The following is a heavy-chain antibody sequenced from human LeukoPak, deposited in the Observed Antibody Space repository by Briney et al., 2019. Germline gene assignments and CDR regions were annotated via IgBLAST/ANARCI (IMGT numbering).Heavy chain of an antibody. D-gene: IGHD1-26*01. Sequence: PGGSLRLSCAASGFTFSSYGMHWVRQAPGKGLEWVAVIWYDGSNKYYADSVKGRFTISRDNSKNTLYLQMNSLRAEDTAVYYCARDPTIVGATLGGEFDYWGQGTLVTVSS. CDR1: GFTFSSYG. CDR3: ARDPTIVGATLGGEFDY. J-gene: IGHJ4*02. V-gene: IGHV3-33*01. CDR2: IWYDGSNK.